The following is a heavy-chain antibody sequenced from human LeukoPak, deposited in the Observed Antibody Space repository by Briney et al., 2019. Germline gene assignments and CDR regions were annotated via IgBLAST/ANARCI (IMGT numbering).Heavy chain of an antibody. Sequence: GGSLRLSCAASGFTFSSYGMHWVRQAPGKGLEGVAFIRYDGSNKYYADSVKGRFTISRDNSKNTLYLQMNSLRAEDTAVYYCARDYYDSSGYYYFDYWGQGTLVTVSS. CDR3: ARDYYDSSGYYYFDY. J-gene: IGHJ4*02. CDR1: GFTFSSYG. D-gene: IGHD3-22*01. CDR2: IRYDGSNK. V-gene: IGHV3-30*02.